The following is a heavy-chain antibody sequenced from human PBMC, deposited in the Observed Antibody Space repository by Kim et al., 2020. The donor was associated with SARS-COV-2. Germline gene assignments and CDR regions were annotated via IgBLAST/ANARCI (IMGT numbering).Heavy chain of an antibody. CDR2: INPSGGST. J-gene: IGHJ6*02. CDR3: ASTVVVTATRKMVYYYGMDV. Sequence: ASVKVSCKASGYTFTSYYMHWVRQAPGQGLEWMGIINPSGGSTSYAQKFQGRVTMTRDTSTSTVYMELSSLRSEDTAVYYCASTVVVTATRKMVYYYGMDVWGPGTTVTVSS. V-gene: IGHV1-46*01. D-gene: IGHD2-21*02. CDR1: GYTFTSYY.